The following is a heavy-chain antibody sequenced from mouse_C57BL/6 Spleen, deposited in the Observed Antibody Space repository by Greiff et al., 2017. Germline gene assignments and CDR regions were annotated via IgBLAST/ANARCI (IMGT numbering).Heavy chain of an antibody. CDR2: ISYDGSN. J-gene: IGHJ4*01. V-gene: IGHV3-6*01. Sequence: EVKLMESGPGLVKPSQSLSLTCSVTGYSITSGYYWNWIRQFPGNKLEWMGYISYDGSNNYNPSLKNRISITRHKSKNQFFLKLNSVTTEDTSTYYCAGGSSLYDAMDYWGQGTSVTVSS. CDR3: AGGSSLYDAMDY. D-gene: IGHD1-1*01. CDR1: GYSITSGYY.